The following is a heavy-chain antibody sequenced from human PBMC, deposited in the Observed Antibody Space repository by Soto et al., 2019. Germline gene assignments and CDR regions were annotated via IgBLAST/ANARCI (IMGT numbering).Heavy chain of an antibody. CDR3: ARIYYDSVFDY. Sequence: SETLSLTCTVSGGSISSYYWSWIRQPPGKGLEWIGYIYYSGSTNYNPPLKSRVTISVDTSKNQFSLKLSSVTAADTAVYYCARIYYDSVFDYWGQGTLVTAPQ. D-gene: IGHD3-22*01. V-gene: IGHV4-59*08. J-gene: IGHJ4*02. CDR1: GGSISSYY. CDR2: IYYSGST.